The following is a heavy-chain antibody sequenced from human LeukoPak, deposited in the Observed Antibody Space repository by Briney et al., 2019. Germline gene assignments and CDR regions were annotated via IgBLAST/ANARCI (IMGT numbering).Heavy chain of an antibody. J-gene: IGHJ6*02. D-gene: IGHD3-10*01. CDR1: GDSVSSNSAA. Sequence: SQTLSLTCAISGDSVSSNSAAWNWIRQSPSRGLEWLGRTYYRSKWYNDYAVSVKSRITINPDTSKNQFSLQLNSVTPEDTAVYYCARVPYYYGSGESYGMDVWGQGTTVTVSS. CDR2: TYYRSKWYN. CDR3: ARVPYYYGSGESYGMDV. V-gene: IGHV6-1*01.